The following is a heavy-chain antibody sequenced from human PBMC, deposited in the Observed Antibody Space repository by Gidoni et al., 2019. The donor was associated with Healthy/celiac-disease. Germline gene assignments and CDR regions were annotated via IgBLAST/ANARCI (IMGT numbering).Heavy chain of an antibody. D-gene: IGHD3-10*01. Sequence: EVQLVESGGGLVKPGRSLRLPCTASGFTFGDYAMSWFRQVPGRGLEWVGFIRSKAYGGTTEYAASGKGRFTISRDDSKSIAYLQMNSLKTEDTAVYYCTRAGGYGSGSVNLYYYMDVWGKGTTVTVSS. V-gene: IGHV3-49*05. CDR2: IRSKAYGGTT. CDR3: TRAGGYGSGSVNLYYYMDV. CDR1: GFTFGDYA. J-gene: IGHJ6*03.